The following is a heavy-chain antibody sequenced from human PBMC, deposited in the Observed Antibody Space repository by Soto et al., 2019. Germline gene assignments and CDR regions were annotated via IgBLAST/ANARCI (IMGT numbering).Heavy chain of an antibody. CDR3: ARDGGVRFDP. CDR2: IPSRGRP. Sequence: SETLSLTCSVSGASVAGGSYYWSWVRQPPGKGLEWIGYIPSRGRPFYNPSLKSRVTISVDTSKNQFSLKLSSVTAADTAVYYCARDGGVRFDPWGQGTLVTVSS. V-gene: IGHV4-61*01. J-gene: IGHJ5*02. D-gene: IGHD3-16*01. CDR1: GASVAGGSYY.